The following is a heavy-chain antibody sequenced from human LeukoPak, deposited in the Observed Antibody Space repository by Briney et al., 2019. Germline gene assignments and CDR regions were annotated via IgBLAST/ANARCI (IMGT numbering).Heavy chain of an antibody. Sequence: SETLSLTCIVSGGSISSISSNNYHWGWIRQPPGKGLEWIGSIYYSGSTYYNPSLRSRVTISLDKSKNQFSLKVNSVTAADTAVYYCARGGATPDYWGQGTLVTVSS. CDR1: GGSISSISSNNYH. CDR3: ARGGATPDY. CDR2: IYYSGST. J-gene: IGHJ4*02. V-gene: IGHV4-39*07. D-gene: IGHD1-26*01.